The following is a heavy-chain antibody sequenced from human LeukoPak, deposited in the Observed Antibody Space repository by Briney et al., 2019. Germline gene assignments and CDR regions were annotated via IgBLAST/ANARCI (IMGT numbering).Heavy chain of an antibody. J-gene: IGHJ1*01. Sequence: GGSLRLSCIASGFTFSSYAMGWVRQAPGKGPDWVSAISGSGVTTHYAGSVQGRFSISRDNSKNTLYLQMNSLRVEDTALYYCVKKVVVGATSPYSDFQDWGQGTLVTVSS. V-gene: IGHV3-23*01. D-gene: IGHD1-26*01. CDR2: ISGSGVTT. CDR1: GFTFSSYA. CDR3: VKKVVVGATSPYSDFQD.